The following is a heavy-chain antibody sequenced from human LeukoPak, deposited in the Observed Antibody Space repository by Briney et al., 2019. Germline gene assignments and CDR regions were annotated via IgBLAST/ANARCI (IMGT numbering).Heavy chain of an antibody. J-gene: IGHJ6*03. CDR2: IWFDGSNK. D-gene: IGHD1-26*01. CDR3: ARDSGSYYRSDYYYYMDV. CDR1: GFTFSSFG. Sequence: PGGSLRLSCAASGFTFSSFGMHWVRQAPGKGLEWVAVIWFDGSNKYFGGSVKGRFTISRDNSKNTLYLQMNSLRAEDTAVYYCARDSGSYYRSDYYYYMDVWGKGTTVTVSS. V-gene: IGHV3-33*01.